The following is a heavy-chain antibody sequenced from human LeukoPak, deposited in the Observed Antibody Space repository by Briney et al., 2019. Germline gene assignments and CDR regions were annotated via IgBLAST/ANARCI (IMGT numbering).Heavy chain of an antibody. CDR3: AREEGPYDILTGYHDAFDI. V-gene: IGHV6-1*01. CDR2: TYYRSKWYN. Sequence: SQTLSLTCAISGDSVSSNSAAWNWIRQSPSRGLEWLGRTYYRSKWYNDYAVSVKSRIAINPDTSKNQFSLQLNSVTPEDTTVYYCAREEGPYDILTGYHDAFDIWGQGTMVTVSS. CDR1: GDSVSSNSAA. D-gene: IGHD3-9*01. J-gene: IGHJ3*02.